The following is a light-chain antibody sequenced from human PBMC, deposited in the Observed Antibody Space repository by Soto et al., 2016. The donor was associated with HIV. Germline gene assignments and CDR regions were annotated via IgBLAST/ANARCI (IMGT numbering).Light chain of an antibody. CDR2: VGY. CDR3: MQTLQFWT. Sequence: DIVMTQSPLSLPVTPGEPASISCRSSQNLLHSNRYNYLDWYVQKPGQSPQLLIYVGYVRASGVPDRFSGSGSGTEFTLKITRVEAEDVGAYYCMQTLQFWTFGQGTKVEFK. CDR1: QNLLHSNRYNY. V-gene: IGKV2-28*01. J-gene: IGKJ1*01.